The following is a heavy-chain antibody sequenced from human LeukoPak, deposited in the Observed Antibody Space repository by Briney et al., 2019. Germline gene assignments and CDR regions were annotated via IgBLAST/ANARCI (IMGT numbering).Heavy chain of an antibody. CDR3: AIMGLHNWFDP. D-gene: IGHD2-8*01. Sequence: SVKVSCKASEGTFSSYAISWVRQAPGQGLEWMGGIIPIFGTADYAQKLQGRVTITTDESTSTAYMELSSLRSEDTAVYYCAIMGLHNWFDPWGQGTLVTVSS. CDR1: EGTFSSYA. CDR2: IIPIFGTA. V-gene: IGHV1-69*05. J-gene: IGHJ5*02.